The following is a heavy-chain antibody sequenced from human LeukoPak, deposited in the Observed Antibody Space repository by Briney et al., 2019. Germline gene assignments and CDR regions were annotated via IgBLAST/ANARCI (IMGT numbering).Heavy chain of an antibody. Sequence: GGSLRLSCAASVFTFSSYGMHWVRQAPGKGLEWVAVISYDGSNKYYADSVKGGFTISRDNSKNTLYLQMNSLRAEDTAVYYWARTGFVVVTSPADYWGQGTLVTVSS. V-gene: IGHV3-30*03. CDR1: VFTFSSYG. J-gene: IGHJ4*02. D-gene: IGHD2-21*02. CDR2: ISYDGSNK. CDR3: ARTGFVVVTSPADY.